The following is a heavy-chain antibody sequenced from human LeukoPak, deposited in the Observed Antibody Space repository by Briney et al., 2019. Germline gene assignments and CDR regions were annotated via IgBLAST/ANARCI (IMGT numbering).Heavy chain of an antibody. V-gene: IGHV1-69*13. D-gene: IGHD3-22*01. CDR2: IIPIFSTA. CDR3: ACAVDYYDSSVYY. CDR1: GGTFSSYA. Sequence: ASVKVSCKASGGTFSSYAISWVRQAPGQGLEWMGGIIPIFSTANYAQKFQGRVTITADESTSTAYMELSSLRSEDTAVYYCACAVDYYDSSVYYWGQGSLVTVSS. J-gene: IGHJ4*02.